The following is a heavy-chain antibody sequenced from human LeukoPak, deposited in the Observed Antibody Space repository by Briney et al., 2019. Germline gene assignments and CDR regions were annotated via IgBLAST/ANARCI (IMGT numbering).Heavy chain of an antibody. CDR2: INSSGGGT. Sequence: GASVKVSCKASGYTFTNYYIHWVRQAPGQGLEWMGIINSSGGGTIHAQKFRGRVTTTRDTSTSTVHMELSSLSPEATAVYYCARGVSYRSGWYGMDVWGQGTTVTASS. CDR3: ARGVSYRSGWYGMDV. D-gene: IGHD6-25*01. V-gene: IGHV1-46*01. J-gene: IGHJ6*02. CDR1: GYTFTNYY.